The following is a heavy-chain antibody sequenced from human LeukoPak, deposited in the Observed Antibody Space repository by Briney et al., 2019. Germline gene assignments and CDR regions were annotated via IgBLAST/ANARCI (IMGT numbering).Heavy chain of an antibody. D-gene: IGHD4-11*01. J-gene: IGHJ5*02. V-gene: IGHV4-59*12. Sequence: PSETLSLTCTVSGGSLTSYYWSWIRQPPGRGLEWIGYVFYTGSTNYNPSVKSRVSISIDTAKNQFSLELISVSAADTAVYYCARDDYSQNWFDPWGQGTLVTVSS. CDR2: VFYTGST. CDR3: ARDDYSQNWFDP. CDR1: GGSLTSYY.